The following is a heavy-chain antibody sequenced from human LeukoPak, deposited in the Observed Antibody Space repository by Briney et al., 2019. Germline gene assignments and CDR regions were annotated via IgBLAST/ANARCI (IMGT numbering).Heavy chain of an antibody. CDR1: EFTFSNFA. CDR2: ISGSGGST. Sequence: QPGGSLRLSCAASEFTFSNFAMNWVRQAPGKGLEWVSTISGSGGSTYYADSVKGRFTISRDNSKNTLYLQMNSLRAEDTAVYYCAKMVHTEQWLVPFDYWGQGTLVTVSS. CDR3: AKMVHTEQWLVPFDY. V-gene: IGHV3-23*01. D-gene: IGHD6-19*01. J-gene: IGHJ4*02.